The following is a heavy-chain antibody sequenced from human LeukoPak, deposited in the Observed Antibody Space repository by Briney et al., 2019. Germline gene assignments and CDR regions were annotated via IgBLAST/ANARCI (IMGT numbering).Heavy chain of an antibody. D-gene: IGHD3-22*01. CDR1: GFTFGSHW. J-gene: IGHJ4*02. Sequence: GGSLRLSCAASGFTFGSHWMHWVRHAPGKGLIWVSRIDGDESATYYGDSVKGRFTISRDNAKNTLYLQMNSLRIEDTAVYYCVRTHSSGYYYFDSWGQGTLVTVSS. CDR2: IDGDESAT. CDR3: VRTHSSGYYYFDS. V-gene: IGHV3-74*01.